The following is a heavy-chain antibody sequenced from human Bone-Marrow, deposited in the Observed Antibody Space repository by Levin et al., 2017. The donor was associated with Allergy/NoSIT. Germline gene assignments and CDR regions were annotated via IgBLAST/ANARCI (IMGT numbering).Heavy chain of an antibody. V-gene: IGHV3-33*01. J-gene: IGHJ6*02. CDR1: GFTFSTYG. CDR2: IGFDGTKK. CDR3: ARAEYSFGFYYYGMDV. D-gene: IGHD3-3*01. Sequence: SCAASGFTFSTYGMLWVRQAPGKGLECVAFIGFDGTKKYYADSVKGRFTISRDTSNHTLYLQMKSVRAEDTAVYYCARAEYSFGFYYYGMDVWVQGTTVTVSS.